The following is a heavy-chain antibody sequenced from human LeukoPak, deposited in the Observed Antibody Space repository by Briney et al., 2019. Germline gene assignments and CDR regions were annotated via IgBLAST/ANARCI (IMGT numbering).Heavy chain of an antibody. CDR1: GFTFSSYS. D-gene: IGHD5-12*01. Sequence: GGSLRLSCAASGFTFSSYSMNWVRQAPGKGLEWVSSISSSSSYIYYADSVKGRFTISRDNAKNSLYLQMNSLRAEDTAVYYCARATSGYDYDGYNWFDPWGQGTLVTVSP. V-gene: IGHV3-21*04. CDR3: ARATSGYDYDGYNWFDP. CDR2: ISSSSSYI. J-gene: IGHJ5*02.